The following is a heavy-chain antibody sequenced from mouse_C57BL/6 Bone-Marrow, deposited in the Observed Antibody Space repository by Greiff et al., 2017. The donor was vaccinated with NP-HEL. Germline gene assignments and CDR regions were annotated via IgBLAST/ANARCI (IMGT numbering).Heavy chain of an antibody. Sequence: EVQLVESGGGLVKPGGTLKLSCAASGFTFSDYGMHWVRQAPEKGLEWVAYISSGSSTIYYADTVKGRFTISRDNAKNTLFLQMTSLRSEDTAMYYCARGLLQHFDVWGTGTTVTVSS. D-gene: IGHD2-3*01. CDR1: GFTFSDYG. V-gene: IGHV5-17*01. J-gene: IGHJ1*03. CDR3: ARGLLQHFDV. CDR2: ISSGSSTI.